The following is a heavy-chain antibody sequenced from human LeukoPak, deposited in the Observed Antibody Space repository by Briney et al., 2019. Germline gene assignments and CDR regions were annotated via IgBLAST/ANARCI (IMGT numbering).Heavy chain of an antibody. J-gene: IGHJ4*02. CDR3: AKSTGYSYGFDY. CDR1: GFTFSSYA. D-gene: IGHD5-18*01. CDR2: ISYDGSNK. V-gene: IGHV3-30*18. Sequence: SGGSLRLSCAASGFTFSSYAMHWVRQAPGKGLEWVALISYDGSNKYYADSVKGRFTISRDNSKNTLYLQMNSLRAEDTAVYYCAKSTGYSYGFDYWGQGTLVTVSS.